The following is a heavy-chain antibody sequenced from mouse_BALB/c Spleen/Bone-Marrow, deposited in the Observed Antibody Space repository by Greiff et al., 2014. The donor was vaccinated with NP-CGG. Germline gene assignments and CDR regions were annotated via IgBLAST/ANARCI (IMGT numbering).Heavy chain of an antibody. D-gene: IGHD2-10*02. CDR3: ARSGGYGNYVAWFAY. Sequence: EVQLQQSGAELVKPGVSVKLSCTASGFNIKDTYMHWVKQRPEQGLEWIGRIDPANGNTKYGPKFQGKATITADTSSNTAYLQLSSLTSEDTAVYYCARSGGYGNYVAWFAYWGQGTLVTVSA. CDR2: IDPANGNT. J-gene: IGHJ3*01. V-gene: IGHV14-3*02. CDR1: GFNIKDTY.